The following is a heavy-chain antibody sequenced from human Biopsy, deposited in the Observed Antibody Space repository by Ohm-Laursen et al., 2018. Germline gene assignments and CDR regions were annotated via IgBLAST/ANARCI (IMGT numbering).Heavy chain of an antibody. Sequence: GASVKVSCKAPRGTFSNYGVNWVRQAPGQGLEWLGGNIPILGTGNYAQKFQDRVTVAADTSTSTATMELRSLRSDGTAVYYCATKLTGYFHHWGQGTLVIVSS. CDR3: ATKLTGYFHH. CDR2: NIPILGTG. V-gene: IGHV1-69*06. J-gene: IGHJ1*01. CDR1: RGTFSNYG. D-gene: IGHD3-9*01.